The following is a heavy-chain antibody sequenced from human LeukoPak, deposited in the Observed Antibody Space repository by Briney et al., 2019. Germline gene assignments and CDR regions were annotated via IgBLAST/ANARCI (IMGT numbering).Heavy chain of an antibody. CDR3: ARVFCSSTSCPFDY. CDR1: GYTFTSYG. V-gene: IGHV1-69*05. J-gene: IGHJ4*02. D-gene: IGHD2-2*01. CDR2: IIPIFGTA. Sequence: GASVKVSCKASGYTFTSYGISWVRQAPGQGLEWMGGIIPIFGTANYAQKFQGRVTITTDESTSTAYMELSSLRSEDTAVYYCARVFCSSTSCPFDYWGQGTLVTVSS.